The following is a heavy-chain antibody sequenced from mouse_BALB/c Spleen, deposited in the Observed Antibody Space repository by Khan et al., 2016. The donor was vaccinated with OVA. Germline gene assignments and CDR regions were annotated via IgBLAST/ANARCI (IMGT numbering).Heavy chain of an antibody. J-gene: IGHJ4*01. Sequence: QVQLKQSGPDLVAPSQSLSITCTVSGFSLTSYAIHWVRQPPGKGLEWLVVIWGDGRTTYNSALKSRLSISKDNSKSQVFLKINSLQTDDTAMYXCARHQFPLSMDSWGQGTSVTVSS. CDR3: ARHQFPLSMDS. V-gene: IGHV2-6-2*01. CDR2: IWGDGRT. CDR1: GFSLTSYA.